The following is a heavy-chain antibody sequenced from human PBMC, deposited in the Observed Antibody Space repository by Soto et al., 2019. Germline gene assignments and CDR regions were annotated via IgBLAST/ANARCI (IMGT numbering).Heavy chain of an antibody. V-gene: IGHV2-5*01. D-gene: IGHD3-3*01. CDR1: GFSLSTSGVG. CDR3: AHRRSYDYGMDV. J-gene: IGHJ6*02. CDR2: IYWNDDK. Sequence: QITLKESGPTLVKPTQTLTLICTFSGFSLSTSGVGVGWIRRPPGKALEWLALIYWNDDKRYSPSLKSRLTITKDTSKNQVVLTMTNMDPVDTATYYCAHRRSYDYGMDVWGQGTTVTVSS.